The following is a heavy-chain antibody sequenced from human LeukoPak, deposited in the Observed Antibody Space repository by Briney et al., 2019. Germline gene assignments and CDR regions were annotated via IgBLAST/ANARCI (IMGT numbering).Heavy chain of an antibody. CDR3: AKAYTNTWYGWDY. Sequence: GGSLRLSCAASGFTFNSYAMSRVRQAPGKGLEWVSAISGSAGSTYSADSVKGRFTISRDNSKNTLYLQMNSQRAEDTAVYYCAKAYTNTWYGWDYWGQGTLVTVSS. V-gene: IGHV3-23*01. J-gene: IGHJ4*02. D-gene: IGHD6-13*01. CDR2: ISGSAGST. CDR1: GFTFNSYA.